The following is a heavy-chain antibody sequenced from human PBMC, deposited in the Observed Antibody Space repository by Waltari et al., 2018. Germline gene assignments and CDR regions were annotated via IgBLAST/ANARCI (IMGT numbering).Heavy chain of an antibody. CDR1: GGSISSSSYY. Sequence: VKPSETLSLTCPVSGGSISSSSYYWGWIRQPPGKGLEWIGSIYYSGSTYYNPSLKSRVTISVDTSKNQFSLKLSSVTAADTAVYYCARGGPNYDFWSSNWFDPWGQGTLVTVSS. V-gene: IGHV4-39*07. CDR3: ARGGPNYDFWSSNWFDP. CDR2: IYYSGST. J-gene: IGHJ5*02. D-gene: IGHD3-3*01.